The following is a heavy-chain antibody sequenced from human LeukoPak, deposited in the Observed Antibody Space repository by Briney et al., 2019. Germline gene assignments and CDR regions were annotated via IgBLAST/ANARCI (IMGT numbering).Heavy chain of an antibody. V-gene: IGHV3-48*03. J-gene: IGHJ4*02. D-gene: IGHD1-1*01. Sequence: GGSLRLSCAASGFTFDDYAMHWVRQAPGKGLKWLSYISSSSTTKYHADSVKGRFTISRDNTKNSLYLQMNSLRAEDTGVYYCARWNLGSDYWGQGTLVTVSS. CDR2: ISSSSTTK. CDR1: GFTFDDYA. CDR3: ARWNLGSDY.